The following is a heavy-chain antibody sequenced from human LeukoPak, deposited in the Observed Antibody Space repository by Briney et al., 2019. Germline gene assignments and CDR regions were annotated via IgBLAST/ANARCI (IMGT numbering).Heavy chain of an antibody. J-gene: IGHJ4*02. CDR3: AREVWSGYYTVDY. D-gene: IGHD3-3*01. CDR1: GGSISSYY. V-gene: IGHV4-59*01. CDR2: IYYSGST. Sequence: SETLSLTCTVSGGSISSYYWSWIRQPPGKGLEWIGYIYYSGSTNYNPSLKSRVTISVDTSKNQFSLKLSSVTAADTAIYYCAREVWSGYYTVDYWGQGTLVTVSS.